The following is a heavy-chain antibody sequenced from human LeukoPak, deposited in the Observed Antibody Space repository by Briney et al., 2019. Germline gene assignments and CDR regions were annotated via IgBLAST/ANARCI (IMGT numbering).Heavy chain of an antibody. CDR2: INHSGST. J-gene: IGHJ5*02. Sequence: SETLSLTCAVYGGSFSGYYWSWIRKPPGKGLEWIGEINHSGSTNYNPSLKSRVTISVDTSKNQFSLKLSSVTAADTAVYYCARGPRSSWYPRGGRIYWFDPWGQGTLVTVSS. V-gene: IGHV4-34*01. CDR3: ARGPRSSWYPRGGRIYWFDP. CDR1: GGSFSGYY. D-gene: IGHD6-13*01.